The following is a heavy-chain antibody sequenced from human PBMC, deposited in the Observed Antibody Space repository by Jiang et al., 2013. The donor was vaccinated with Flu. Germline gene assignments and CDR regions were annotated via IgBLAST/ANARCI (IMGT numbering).Heavy chain of an antibody. CDR1: GYNFTTYA. CDR2: INTGNGNT. CDR3: ARPSTPTGRAVTSLHFYFDF. J-gene: IGHJ4*02. D-gene: IGHD6-19*01. Sequence: AEVKKPGASVTVSCKASGYNFTTYAVHWVRQAPGHRPEWMGWINTGNGNTKYSQNFQGRVTITRDASATTNYMTLNSLTSEDTAVYYCARPSTPTGRAVTSLHFYFDFWGQGTLVTVSS. V-gene: IGHV1-3*04.